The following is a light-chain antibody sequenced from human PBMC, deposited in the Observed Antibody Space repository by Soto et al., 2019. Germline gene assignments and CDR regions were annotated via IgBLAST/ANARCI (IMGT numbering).Light chain of an antibody. Sequence: EIVMTQSPATLSVSPGERATLSCRVSQSVGIKLAWYQQKPGQAPRILIHGASSRASGISARFSGSGSGTEFTLTITNLQSEDFAIYYCQQYHNWPPLTFGQGTRLDIK. V-gene: IGKV3-15*01. CDR3: QQYHNWPPLT. CDR1: QSVGIK. J-gene: IGKJ5*01. CDR2: GAS.